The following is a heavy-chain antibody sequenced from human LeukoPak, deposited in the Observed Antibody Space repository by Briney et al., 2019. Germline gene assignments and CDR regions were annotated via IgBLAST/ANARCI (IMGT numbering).Heavy chain of an antibody. Sequence: TSETLSLTCTVSGGSISDYYRGWIRQPPGKGLEWIGYFYNSGSSTYNPSLKSRVTISVDTSKEQFSLKVNSVTAADTAVYYCTRGAGWFIDYWGQGILVTVSS. J-gene: IGHJ4*02. D-gene: IGHD2-8*02. CDR3: TRGAGWFIDY. V-gene: IGHV4-59*01. CDR2: FYNSGSS. CDR1: GGSISDYY.